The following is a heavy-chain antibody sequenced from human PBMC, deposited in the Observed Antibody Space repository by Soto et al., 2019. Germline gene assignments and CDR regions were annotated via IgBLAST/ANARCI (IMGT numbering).Heavy chain of an antibody. Sequence: QVQLVQSGAEVKKPESSVKVSCKTSGGTFVRHVISWVRQAPGQGPEWMGKINPLSGIPNYAQKFKDRVTFTADTDSSTAYMELSSLRSDDTAVYYCATTACAATWCSPSHNLDHWGQGTLVTVSS. V-gene: IGHV1-69*09. CDR1: GGTFVRHV. J-gene: IGHJ4*02. CDR2: INPLSGIP. D-gene: IGHD4-4*01. CDR3: ATTACAATWCSPSHNLDH.